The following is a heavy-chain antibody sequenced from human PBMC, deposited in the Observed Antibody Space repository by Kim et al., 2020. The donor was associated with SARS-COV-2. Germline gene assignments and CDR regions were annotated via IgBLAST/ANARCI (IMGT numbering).Heavy chain of an antibody. V-gene: IGHV3-48*03. Sequence: GGSLRLSCAASGFTFSSYEMNWVRQAPGKGLEWVSYISSSGSTIYYADSVKGRFTISRDNAKNSLYLQMNSLRAEDTAVYYCARRADTATLVDYGMDVWGQGTTVTVSS. J-gene: IGHJ6*02. CDR3: ARRADTATLVDYGMDV. CDR2: ISSSGSTI. D-gene: IGHD5-18*01. CDR1: GFTFSSYE.